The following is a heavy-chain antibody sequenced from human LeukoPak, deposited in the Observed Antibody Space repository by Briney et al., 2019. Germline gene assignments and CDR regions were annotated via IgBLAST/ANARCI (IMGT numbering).Heavy chain of an antibody. CDR3: ASSAYYGSGSPTHYFDY. V-gene: IGHV4-34*01. J-gene: IGHJ4*02. Sequence: SETLSLTCAVYGGSFSDYYWSWIRQPPGKGLEWIGEINHSGNTNYNPSLKSRVTISVDTSKNQFSLKLSSVTAADTAVYYCASSAYYGSGSPTHYFDYWGQGTLVTVSS. CDR2: INHSGNT. CDR1: GGSFSDYY. D-gene: IGHD3-10*01.